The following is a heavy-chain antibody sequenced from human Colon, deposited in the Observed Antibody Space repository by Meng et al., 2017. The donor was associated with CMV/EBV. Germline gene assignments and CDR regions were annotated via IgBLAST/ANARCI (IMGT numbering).Heavy chain of an antibody. D-gene: IGHD1-14*01. CDR3: ARDGGNQYFDY. Sequence: GSLRLSCTVSNDSISSPYYWGWIRQPPGKGLEWIGYIYYSGSTNYNPSLKSRVTISADTSRNQFSLKLSSVTAADTAVYYCARDGGNQYFDYWGQGTLVTVSS. CDR2: IYYSGST. CDR1: NDSISSPYY. V-gene: IGHV4-59*01. J-gene: IGHJ4*02.